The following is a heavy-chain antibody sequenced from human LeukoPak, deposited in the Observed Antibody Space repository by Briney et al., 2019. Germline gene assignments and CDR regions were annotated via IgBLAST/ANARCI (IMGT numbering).Heavy chain of an antibody. V-gene: IGHV4-39*01. CDR2: IYYRGST. J-gene: IGHJ3*02. D-gene: IGHD6-19*01. CDR1: GGSISSSSYY. CDR3: ARPAVAGTNLVAFDI. Sequence: PSETLSLTCTVSGGSISSSSYYWGWIRQPPGEGLEWIGSIYYRGSTYYNPSLKSRVTISVDTSKNQFSLKLSSVTAADTAVYYCARPAVAGTNLVAFDIWGQGTMVTVSS.